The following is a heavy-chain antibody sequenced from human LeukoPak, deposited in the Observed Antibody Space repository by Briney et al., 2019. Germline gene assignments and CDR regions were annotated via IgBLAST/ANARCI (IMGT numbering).Heavy chain of an antibody. CDR1: GFTVSSTY. J-gene: IGHJ6*04. D-gene: IGHD3-3*01. CDR2: IYSGGST. Sequence: GGSLRLSCAASGFTVSSTYMSWVRQAPGKGLEWVSVIYSGGSTYYADSVKGRFTISRDNSKNTLYLQMNSLRAENTAVYYCARDYYDFWSGYEPVWGKGATVTVSS. CDR3: ARDYYDFWSGYEPV. V-gene: IGHV3-66*02.